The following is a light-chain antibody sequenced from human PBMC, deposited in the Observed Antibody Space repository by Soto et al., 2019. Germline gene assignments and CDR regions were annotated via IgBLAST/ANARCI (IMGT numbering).Light chain of an antibody. CDR2: ASS. J-gene: IGKJ4*01. V-gene: IGKV3D-15*01. CDR1: QNVATN. CDR3: QQYYHWPLS. Sequence: VMTQSPATLSVSPGEGVTLFCRASQNVATNLAWYQLKPGQAPRLLIHASSTRAAGIPGTFSGSGSGSQFTLTISGVQSEDSAVYYCQQYYHWPLSFGGGTKLEI.